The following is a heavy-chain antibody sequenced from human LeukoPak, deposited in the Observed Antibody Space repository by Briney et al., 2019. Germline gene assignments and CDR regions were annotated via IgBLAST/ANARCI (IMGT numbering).Heavy chain of an antibody. CDR3: ARHSYGTFDY. Sequence: SETLSLTCTVSGDSINTKNYYWGWIRQPPGKGLEWIGSIYYSGNTYYNPSLKSRVTLSIDTSKNQFSLRLSSVTAEDTAVYHCARHSYGTFDYWGQGTLVTVSS. V-gene: IGHV4-39*01. D-gene: IGHD5-18*01. CDR2: IYYSGNT. J-gene: IGHJ4*02. CDR1: GDSINTKNYY.